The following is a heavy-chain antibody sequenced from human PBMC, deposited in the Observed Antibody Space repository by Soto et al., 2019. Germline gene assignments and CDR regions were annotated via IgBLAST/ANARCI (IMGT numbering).Heavy chain of an antibody. D-gene: IGHD3-3*01. V-gene: IGHV4-30-4*01. CDR3: ASYHYYDFWIGSRHYMDV. Sequence: SETLSLTCTVSGVSVSTDVDYWGWVRHPPGKGLEWIGDINYNGSTNYNPSLTSRVAISMDSSQHQFSLRLGSVTGADSAIYYCASYHYYDFWIGSRHYMDVWGKGTTVTVSS. CDR1: GVSVSTDVDY. J-gene: IGHJ6*03. CDR2: INYNGST.